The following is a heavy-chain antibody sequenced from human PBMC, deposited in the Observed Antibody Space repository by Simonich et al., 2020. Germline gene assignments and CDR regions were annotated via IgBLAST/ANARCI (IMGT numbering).Heavy chain of an antibody. V-gene: IGHV1-8*03. CDR2: MNPNSGNT. CDR3: ARARYCSSTSCYNWFDP. CDR1: GYTFTSYD. J-gene: IGHJ5*02. Sequence: QVQLVQSGAEVKKPGASVKVSCKASGYTFTSYDINWVRQATGQGLEWSGWMNPNSGNTGYAQKFQGRVTITRNTAISTAYMELSSLRSEDTAVYYCARARYCSSTSCYNWFDPWGQGTLVTVSS. D-gene: IGHD2-2*01.